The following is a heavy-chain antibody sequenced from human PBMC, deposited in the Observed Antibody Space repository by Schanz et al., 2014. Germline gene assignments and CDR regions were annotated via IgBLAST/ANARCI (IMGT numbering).Heavy chain of an antibody. CDR1: GFTFSSYG. J-gene: IGHJ4*02. Sequence: VQLVESGGGLVQPGGSLRLSCAASGFTFSSYGMHWVRQAPGKGLEWVTVRRYDGSKKYYVDSVKGRFTISRDNSKNTLYLQMNSLRVEDTAVYYCAKGGSSLDDWGQGTLVTVSS. CDR2: RRYDGSKK. CDR3: AKGGSSLDD. V-gene: IGHV3-30*02. D-gene: IGHD3-16*01.